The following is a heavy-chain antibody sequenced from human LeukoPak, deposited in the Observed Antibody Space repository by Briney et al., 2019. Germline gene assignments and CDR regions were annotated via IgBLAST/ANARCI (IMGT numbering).Heavy chain of an antibody. Sequence: PGGSLRLSCAASGFTFSTYGMSWVRQAPGKGLEWVSVISGSGGSTYYADSVKGRFTTSRDNSKNTLYLQMDSLRVEDTAVYYCAKDDGGSSGWYPDSWGQGTLVTVSS. CDR3: AKDDGGSSGWYPDS. V-gene: IGHV3-23*01. D-gene: IGHD6-19*01. J-gene: IGHJ4*02. CDR1: GFTFSTYG. CDR2: ISGSGGST.